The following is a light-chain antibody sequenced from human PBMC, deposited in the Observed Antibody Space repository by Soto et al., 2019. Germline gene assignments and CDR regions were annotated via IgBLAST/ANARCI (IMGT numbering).Light chain of an antibody. Sequence: IQMTQYPSSLSASVGDRVTITCRASRDVGSDVSWYQQKPGQAPKLVIYAASNLYTGVPSRFSGRRSGTEFTLTISSLQPEDFASYYCLQDYGDSWTFGQGAKVDIK. J-gene: IGKJ1*01. CDR1: RDVGSD. V-gene: IGKV1-6*01. CDR2: AAS. CDR3: LQDYGDSWT.